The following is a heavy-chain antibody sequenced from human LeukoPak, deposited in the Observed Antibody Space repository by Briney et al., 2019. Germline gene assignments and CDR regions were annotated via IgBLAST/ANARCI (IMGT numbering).Heavy chain of an antibody. CDR3: ARGPKITYYYGSGRYQLDY. CDR2: IWYDGSNK. Sequence: PGGSLRLSCAASGFTFSSYGMHWVRQAPGKGLEWVAVIWYDGSNKYYADSVKGRFTISRDNSKNTLYLQMNSLRAEDTAVYYCARGPKITYYYGSGRYQLDYWGQGTLVTVSS. V-gene: IGHV3-33*01. J-gene: IGHJ4*02. D-gene: IGHD3-10*01. CDR1: GFTFSSYG.